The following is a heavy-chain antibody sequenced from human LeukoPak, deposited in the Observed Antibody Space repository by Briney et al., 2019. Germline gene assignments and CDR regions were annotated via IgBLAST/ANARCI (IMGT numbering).Heavy chain of an antibody. J-gene: IGHJ4*02. CDR2: IKPDGSEK. V-gene: IGHV3-7*01. Sequence: GGSLRLSCAASGFTFSTYWMGWVRQAPGKGLEWVAKIKPDGSEKDHVDSAKGRFTISRDNAKNSLYLQLNSLRAEDTAVYYCAPSRFYFDYWGQGTLVTVSS. CDR3: APSRFYFDY. CDR1: GFTFSTYW.